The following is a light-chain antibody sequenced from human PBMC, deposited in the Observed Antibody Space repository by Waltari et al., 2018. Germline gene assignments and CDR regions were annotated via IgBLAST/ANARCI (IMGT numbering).Light chain of an antibody. CDR2: WSS. J-gene: IGKJ1*01. V-gene: IGKV4-1*01. CDR1: QSVSFSSDNKNY. CDR3: CQNYTTPRT. Sequence: DIVMTQSPDSLAVSLGERATINCNSSQSVSFSSDNKNYLAWFQQKPGQPPKLLIYWSSSRAAGVPDRLTGSGSRTDFTLTISSLQAEDVAVYYWCQNYTTPRTFGQGTKVEIK.